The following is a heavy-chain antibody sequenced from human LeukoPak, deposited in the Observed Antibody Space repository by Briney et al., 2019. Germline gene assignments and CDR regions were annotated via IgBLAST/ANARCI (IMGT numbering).Heavy chain of an antibody. D-gene: IGHD3/OR15-3a*01. V-gene: IGHV3-23*01. CDR3: ATDGQVWFQGGLDY. J-gene: IGHJ4*02. CDR2: ISGSGSST. Sequence: GESLRLSCAASGFTFSSYAMSWVRQAPGKGLEWVSAISGSGSSTYYADSVKGRFTISRDNSKNTLYLQLNSLRAEDTAVYYCATDGQVWFQGGLDYWGQGTLVTVSS. CDR1: GFTFSSYA.